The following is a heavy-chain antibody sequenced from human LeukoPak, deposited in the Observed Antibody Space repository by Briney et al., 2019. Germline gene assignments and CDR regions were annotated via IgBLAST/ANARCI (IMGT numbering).Heavy chain of an antibody. D-gene: IGHD3-16*02. V-gene: IGHV1-46*01. Sequence: ASVKVSCKASGYTFTKYCMHWVRQAPGQGLEWMAIINPSGGSTTYAQKFQGRVTMTRDTSISTAYMELSRLTSDDTAVYYCARGEMITFGGVIVISTFDIWGQGTMVTVS. CDR3: ARGEMITFGGVIVISTFDI. CDR1: GYTFTKYC. CDR2: INPSGGST. J-gene: IGHJ3*02.